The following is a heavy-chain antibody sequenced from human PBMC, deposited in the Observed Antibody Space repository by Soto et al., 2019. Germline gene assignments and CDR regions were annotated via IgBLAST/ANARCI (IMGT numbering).Heavy chain of an antibody. CDR3: AREPILYAGIGYYFDC. CDR1: GYTFTGYY. Sequence: QVQLVQSGAEVKKPGASVKVSCKASGYTFTGYYMHWVRQAPGQGLEWMGWINPVSGVTKYAQKFQGWVTMTRDTTISIVYMALSRLTSDETALYYCAREPILYAGIGYYFDCWGQGTLFTVSS. J-gene: IGHJ4*02. CDR2: INPVSGVT. D-gene: IGHD3-22*01. V-gene: IGHV1-2*04.